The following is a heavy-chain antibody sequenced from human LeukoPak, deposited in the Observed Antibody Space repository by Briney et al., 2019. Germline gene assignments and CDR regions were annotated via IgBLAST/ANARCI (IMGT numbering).Heavy chain of an antibody. CDR1: GVSFSGYY. Sequence: SETLSLTCAVYGVSFSGYYWSWIRQPPGKGLAWIGDINHSGSTNYNPSLKSRVTISVDTSKNQFSLKLSSVTAADTAVYYCARRSIVVVPAANYYYYYMDVWGKGTTVTVSS. D-gene: IGHD2-2*01. V-gene: IGHV4-34*01. CDR3: ARRSIVVVPAANYYYYYMDV. J-gene: IGHJ6*03. CDR2: INHSGST.